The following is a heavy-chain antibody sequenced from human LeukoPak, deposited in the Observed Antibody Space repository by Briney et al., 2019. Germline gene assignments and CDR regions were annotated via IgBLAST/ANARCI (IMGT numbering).Heavy chain of an antibody. D-gene: IGHD5-12*01. J-gene: IGHJ6*02. CDR2: MNPNSGNT. CDR1: GYTFPSYD. CDR3: ARGLYGYDSLGGMDV. V-gene: IGHV1-8*01. Sequence: ASVNVSCKASGYTFPSYDSNWVRQATGQGLEWMGWMNPNSGNTGYAQKFQGRVTMTRNTSISTAYMELSSLRSEDTAVYCCARGLYGYDSLGGMDVWGQGTTVTVSS.